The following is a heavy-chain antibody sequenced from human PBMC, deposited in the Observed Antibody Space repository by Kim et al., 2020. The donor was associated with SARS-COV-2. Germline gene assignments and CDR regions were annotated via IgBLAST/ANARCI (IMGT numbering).Heavy chain of an antibody. CDR1: GFTFTGYA. J-gene: IGHJ4*02. CDR3: MKGGWGSIWDH. Sequence: GGSLRLSCTTSGFTFTGYAMSWVRQAPGKGLEWVSSIDGSDGTTYYVDSVKGRFTISRDNSKNTLYLQMSTLRADDTAVYYCMKGGWGSIWDHWGQGTLVTFSS. V-gene: IGHV3-23*01. CDR2: IDGSDGTT. D-gene: IGHD2-21*01.